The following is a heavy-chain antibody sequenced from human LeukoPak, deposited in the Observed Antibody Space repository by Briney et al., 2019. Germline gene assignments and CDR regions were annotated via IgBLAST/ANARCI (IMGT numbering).Heavy chain of an antibody. CDR2: ISGPGNRL. D-gene: IGHD6-19*01. CDR3: AKDRLSSSGWYSPGGMDV. CDR1: GITFASYA. V-gene: IGHV3-23*01. J-gene: IGHJ6*02. Sequence: PGGSLRLSCVASGITFASYAMNWVRQAPGKGLEWVSGISGPGNRLSHADSVKGRFTISRDNSQNTVYLQMNGLRAEDTAVYYCAKDRLSSSGWYSPGGMDVWGQGTTVTVSS.